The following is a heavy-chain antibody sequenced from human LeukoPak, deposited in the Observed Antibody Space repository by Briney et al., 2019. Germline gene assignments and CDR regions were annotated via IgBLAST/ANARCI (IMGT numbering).Heavy chain of an antibody. J-gene: IGHJ5*02. CDR1: GGSISSSSYY. D-gene: IGHD6-25*01. CDR3: ARDSAARFDP. Sequence: SETLFLTCTVSGGSISSSSYYWVWIRQPPGKGLEWIGSLFYRGNIYYNPSLKGRVTISVDTSKSQFSLQLSSVTAADTAVYYCARDSAARFDPWGQGTLVTVSS. CDR2: LFYRGNI. V-gene: IGHV4-39*02.